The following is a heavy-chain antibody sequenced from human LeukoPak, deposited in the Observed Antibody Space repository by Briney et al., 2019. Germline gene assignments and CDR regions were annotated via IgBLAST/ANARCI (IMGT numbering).Heavy chain of an antibody. CDR2: IYYSGST. V-gene: IGHV4-59*01. J-gene: IGHJ4*02. CDR1: GGSISSYY. D-gene: IGHD6-13*01. CDR3: ARGRGYSNSYDY. Sequence: SETLSLTCTVSGGSISSYYWSWIRQPPGKGLERIGYIYYSGSTNYNPSLKSRVTISVDTSKNQLSLKLSSVTAADTAVYYCARGRGYSNSYDYWGQGTLVTVSS.